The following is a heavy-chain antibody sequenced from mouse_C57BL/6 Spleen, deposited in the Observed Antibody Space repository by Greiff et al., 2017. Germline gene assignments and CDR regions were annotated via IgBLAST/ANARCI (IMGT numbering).Heavy chain of an antibody. CDR1: GYTFTDYE. CDR3: TRRRVYDYDHYYAMDY. CDR2: IDPETGGT. D-gene: IGHD2-4*01. Sequence: QVQLQQSGAELVRPGASVTLSCKASGYTFTDYEMHWVKQTPVHGLEWIGAIDPETGGTAYNQKFKGKAILTADKSSSTAYMELRSLTSEDSAVYYCTRRRVYDYDHYYAMDYWGQGTSVTVSS. V-gene: IGHV1-15*01. J-gene: IGHJ4*01.